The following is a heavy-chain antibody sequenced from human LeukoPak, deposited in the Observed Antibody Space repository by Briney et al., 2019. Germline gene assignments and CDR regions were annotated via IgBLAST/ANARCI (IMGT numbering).Heavy chain of an antibody. Sequence: PSETLSLTXTVSGGSISSSSYYWGWIRQPPGKGLEWIGSIYYSGSTYYNPPLKSRVTISVDTSKNQFSLKLSSVTAADTAVYYCARQTDGYYYDSSGHQGWFDPWGQGTLVTVSS. V-gene: IGHV4-39*01. CDR3: ARQTDGYYYDSSGHQGWFDP. J-gene: IGHJ5*02. CDR2: IYYSGST. D-gene: IGHD3-22*01. CDR1: GGSISSSSYY.